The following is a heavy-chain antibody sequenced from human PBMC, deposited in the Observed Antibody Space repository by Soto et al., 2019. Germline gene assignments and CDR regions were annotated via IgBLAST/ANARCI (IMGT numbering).Heavy chain of an antibody. CDR3: ARSFGVAAAGPFDY. V-gene: IGHV1-69*13. D-gene: IGHD6-13*01. CDR2: IILPFGTP. Sequence: ASVKVSCKASGGTFSNYAISWVRQAPGQGLEWMGGIILPFGTPNYAQKFQGRVTITADESMTTAYMELSGLRSEDTAVYYCARSFGVAAAGPFDYWGQGTLVTVSS. J-gene: IGHJ4*02. CDR1: GGTFSNYA.